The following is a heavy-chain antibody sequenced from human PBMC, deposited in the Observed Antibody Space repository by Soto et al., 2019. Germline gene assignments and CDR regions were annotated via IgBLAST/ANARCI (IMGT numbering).Heavy chain of an antibody. CDR1: GFTFSSYA. D-gene: IGHD3-3*01. Sequence: PGGSLRLSCAASGFTFSSYAMSWVRQAPGKGLEWVSAISGSGGSTYYADSVKGRFTISRDNSKNTLYLQMNSLRAEDTAVYYCAKDRYDFWSGSFRYYYYMDVWGKGTTVTVSS. J-gene: IGHJ6*03. CDR3: AKDRYDFWSGSFRYYYYMDV. V-gene: IGHV3-23*01. CDR2: ISGSGGST.